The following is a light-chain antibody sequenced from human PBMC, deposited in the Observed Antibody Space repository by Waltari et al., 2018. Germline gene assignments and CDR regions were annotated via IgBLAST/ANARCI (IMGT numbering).Light chain of an antibody. J-gene: IGLJ2*01. CDR3: GAWDDSPNVVV. Sequence: QSVLTQPPSASGTPGQRVTISCSGSNSNIGTNGVNWYQQVPGTAPKLLIYNNKDRAPGVPDRFSASKSGTSASLAISGLQSEDEANYYCGAWDDSPNVVVFGGGTKLTVL. CDR2: NNK. CDR1: NSNIGTNG. V-gene: IGLV1-44*01.